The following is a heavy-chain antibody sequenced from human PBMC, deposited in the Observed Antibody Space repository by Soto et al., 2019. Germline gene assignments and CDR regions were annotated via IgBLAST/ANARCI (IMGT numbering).Heavy chain of an antibody. V-gene: IGHV3-23*01. CDR2: ILHIGDSA. CDR3: ARRGLSNNDY. CDR1: GFSFSANA. J-gene: IGHJ4*02. Sequence: DVQLLESGGGLVQPGGSLRLSCVASGFSFSANAMTWVRQAPGKGLEWVASILHIGDSAYYADSVKGRFTISRDNSKRTLYLKMNSLRAEDTAVYYCARRGLSNNDYWGQGTLVTVSS. D-gene: IGHD1-1*01.